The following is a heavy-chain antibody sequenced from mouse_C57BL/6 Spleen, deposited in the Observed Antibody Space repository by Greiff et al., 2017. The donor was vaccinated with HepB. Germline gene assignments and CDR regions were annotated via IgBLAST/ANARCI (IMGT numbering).Heavy chain of an antibody. J-gene: IGHJ2*01. CDR1: GYAFSSYW. CDR2: IYPGDGDT. V-gene: IGHV1-80*01. Sequence: QVQLQQSGAELVKPGASVKISCKASGYAFSSYWMNWVKQRPGKGLEWIGQIYPGDGDTNYNGKFKGKATLTADKSSRPAYMQLSSLTSEDSAVYFCARGDYYEYDGDYGGQGTTLTVSS. CDR3: ARGDYYEYDGDY. D-gene: IGHD2-4*01.